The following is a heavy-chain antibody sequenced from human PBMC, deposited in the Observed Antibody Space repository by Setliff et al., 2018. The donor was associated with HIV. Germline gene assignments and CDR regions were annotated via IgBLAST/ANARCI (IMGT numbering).Heavy chain of an antibody. CDR1: GGSFTNYY. CDR2: TNHSGTT. Sequence: SETLSLTCVVYGGSFTNYYWSWIRQPPGKGLECIGETNHSGTTNYNPSLKSRVTISVATSKNQFSLKLRSVTAADTAVYFCARKVGGDFDYWGQGTLVTVSS. J-gene: IGHJ4*02. CDR3: ARKVGGDFDY. D-gene: IGHD2-2*01. V-gene: IGHV4-34*01.